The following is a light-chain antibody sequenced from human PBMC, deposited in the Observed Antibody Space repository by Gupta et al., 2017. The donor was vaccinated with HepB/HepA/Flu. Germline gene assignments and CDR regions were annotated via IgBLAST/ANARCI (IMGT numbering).Light chain of an antibody. CDR1: SNNVGKRG. CDR2: WNN. Sequence: QAGVTQPPSVSKDLRQTATLTCTGNSNNVGKRGAAWLQQHQGHPTKRLFYWNNERPSGISDRCLSYRSGKNESPHTDGLPPEDEAYDYWLKRDYGINIWVFGGGTRLTVL. J-gene: IGLJ3*02. V-gene: IGLV10-54*04. CDR3: LKRDYGINIWV.